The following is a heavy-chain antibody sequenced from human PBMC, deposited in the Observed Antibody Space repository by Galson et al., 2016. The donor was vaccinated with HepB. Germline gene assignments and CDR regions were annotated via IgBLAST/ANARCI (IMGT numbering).Heavy chain of an antibody. Sequence: SVKVSCKASGGTFSSHSISWVRQAPGQGLEWMGGIIPIFGTANYAQKFQGRVTITADASTSTAYLEVSSLGFEDTAVYFCARSNNDLLTGYFHYWGQGTLVTVSS. CDR1: GGTFSSHS. V-gene: IGHV1-69*13. CDR2: IIPIFGTA. J-gene: IGHJ4*02. CDR3: ARSNNDLLTGYFHY. D-gene: IGHD3-9*01.